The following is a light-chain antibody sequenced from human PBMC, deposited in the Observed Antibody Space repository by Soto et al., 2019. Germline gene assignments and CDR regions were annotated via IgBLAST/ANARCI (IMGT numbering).Light chain of an antibody. Sequence: EIVMTQSPATLSVSPGERATLSCRASQSVSSQLVWYQQKPGQAPRLLIYGASTRATGIPARFSGSGSGTEFTLTIRSLQSEDFAVYYCQQYGHWPPLTFGGGTKVEIK. CDR3: QQYGHWPPLT. V-gene: IGKV3-15*01. J-gene: IGKJ4*01. CDR2: GAS. CDR1: QSVSSQ.